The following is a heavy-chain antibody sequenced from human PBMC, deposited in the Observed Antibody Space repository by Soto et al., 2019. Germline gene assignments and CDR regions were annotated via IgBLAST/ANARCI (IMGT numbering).Heavy chain of an antibody. CDR2: IVVGSGNT. CDR1: GFTFSSCG. CDR3: AAELAPTDTYNRFAP. V-gene: IGHV1-58*02. J-gene: IGHJ5*02. Sequence: QIQLVQFGPEVRKPGTPVKVSCKASGFTFSSCGIHWVRQARGQRLEWIGWIVVGSGNTNYAQKSQERVTITGDVSTNTAYIELTSLRSDATAVYYCAAELAPTDTYNRFAPWGQGTLVSVSS. D-gene: IGHD1-1*01.